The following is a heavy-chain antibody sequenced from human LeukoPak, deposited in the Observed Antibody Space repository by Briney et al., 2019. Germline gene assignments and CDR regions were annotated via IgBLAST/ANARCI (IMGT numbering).Heavy chain of an antibody. CDR3: AARADYGDYVLDY. CDR2: IYTSGRT. Sequence: SETLSLTCTVSGCSISSYYWSWIRQPAGKGLEWIGRIYTSGRTNSNPSLKSRVTMSVDTPKNQFSLKLSSVTAADTAVYYCAARADYGDYVLDYWGQGTLVTVSS. CDR1: GCSISSYY. V-gene: IGHV4-4*07. J-gene: IGHJ4*02. D-gene: IGHD4-17*01.